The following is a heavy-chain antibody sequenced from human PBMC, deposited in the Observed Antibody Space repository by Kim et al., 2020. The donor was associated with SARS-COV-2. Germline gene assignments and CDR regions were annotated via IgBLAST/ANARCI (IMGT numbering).Heavy chain of an antibody. D-gene: IGHD5-12*01. CDR3: ARDGGYSGYPEGYFDY. J-gene: IGHJ4*02. V-gene: IGHV3-21*01. Sequence: SVKGRFTISRDNAKNSLYLQMNSLRAEDTAVYYCARDGGYSGYPEGYFDYWGQGTLVTVSS.